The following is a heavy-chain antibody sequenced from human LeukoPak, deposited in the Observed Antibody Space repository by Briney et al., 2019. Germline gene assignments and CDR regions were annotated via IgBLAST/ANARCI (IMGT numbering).Heavy chain of an antibody. V-gene: IGHV4-59*08. D-gene: IGHD2-15*01. J-gene: IGHJ4*02. CDR2: IYYSGSG. CDR1: GDTISSYY. Sequence: SETLSLTRTVSGDTISSYYRSWIRQPPGQGLEWIGYIYYSGSGTYNPPLKSRVTISVDTSKNHVYLRLSAVAAADMAVYDCASGGYWSGSSCLHFDYWGQGTLVTVSS. CDR3: ASGGYWSGSSCLHFDY.